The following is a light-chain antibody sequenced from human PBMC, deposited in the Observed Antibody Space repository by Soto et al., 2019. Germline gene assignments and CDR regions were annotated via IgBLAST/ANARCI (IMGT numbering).Light chain of an antibody. Sequence: DIQMTQSPSSLSASVGDRVTISCRASQVISGLLNWFQQKPGKAPRLLIYAASTLQSGFPSRFSGSAPGKDFTLTISSLQPEDFGTYYCQQRYSMPITFGQGTRLEI. CDR2: AAS. CDR3: QQRYSMPIT. J-gene: IGKJ5*01. V-gene: IGKV1-39*01. CDR1: QVISGL.